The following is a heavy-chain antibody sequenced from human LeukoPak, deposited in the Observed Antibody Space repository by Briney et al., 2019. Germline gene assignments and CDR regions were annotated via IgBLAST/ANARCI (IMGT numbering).Heavy chain of an antibody. CDR3: AGEWQYQFDY. V-gene: IGHV4-39*07. J-gene: IGHJ4*02. CDR2: IYHNGRT. Sequence: SETLSLTCFVSGGSISNTNYYWAWIRQPPGQELEYIGSIYHNGRTYYNPSLTSRVTMSVDTSKSQFSLKLSSVTAADTAVYYCAGEWQYQFDYWGQGTLVTVSS. CDR1: GGSISNTNYY. D-gene: IGHD4-11*01.